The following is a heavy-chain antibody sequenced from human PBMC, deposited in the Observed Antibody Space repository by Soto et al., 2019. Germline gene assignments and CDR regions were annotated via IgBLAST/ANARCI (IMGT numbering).Heavy chain of an antibody. J-gene: IGHJ4*02. CDR2: INPSGGST. CDR1: GYTFTSYY. CDR3: PIEIRSGWYGFSDY. V-gene: IGHV1-46*01. Sequence: QVQLVQSGAEVKKPGASVKVSCKASGYTFTSYYMHWVRQAPGQGLEWMGIINPSGGSTSYAQKFQGRVTMASDASTCKVFMELSSLLSVDMAVKYCPIEIRSGWYGFSDYLGQGTLVTVAS. D-gene: IGHD6-19*01.